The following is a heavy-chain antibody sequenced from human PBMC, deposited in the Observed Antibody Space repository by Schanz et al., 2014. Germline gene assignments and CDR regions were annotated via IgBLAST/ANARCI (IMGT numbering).Heavy chain of an antibody. Sequence: DVHLLESGGGLVEPGGSLRLSCAASGFSFSSYAMTWVRQAPGKGLEWVSAINTGVNTYYADSVRGRFTMSRDNSKNTLYLQMNSLRAGDAAVYYCARGLIAAAGGAFDYWGQGTLVAVSA. CDR1: GFSFSSYA. V-gene: IGHV3-23*01. CDR2: INTGVNT. D-gene: IGHD6-13*01. CDR3: ARGLIAAAGGAFDY. J-gene: IGHJ4*02.